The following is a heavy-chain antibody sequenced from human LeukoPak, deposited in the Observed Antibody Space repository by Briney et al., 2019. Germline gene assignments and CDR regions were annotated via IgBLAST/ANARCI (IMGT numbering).Heavy chain of an antibody. CDR2: ITPTGNTF. CDR3: ARDNPWGAFDY. V-gene: IGHV3-48*01. CDR1: GFTFRTYS. D-gene: IGHD1-26*01. J-gene: IGHJ4*02. Sequence: PGGSLRLSCEGSGFTFRTYSLTWVRQVPGKGLEWISYITPTGNTFYYADSVKGRFTISRDNAKNSLFLQMNSLRAEDTAVYYCARDNPWGAFDYWGQGTLVTVSS.